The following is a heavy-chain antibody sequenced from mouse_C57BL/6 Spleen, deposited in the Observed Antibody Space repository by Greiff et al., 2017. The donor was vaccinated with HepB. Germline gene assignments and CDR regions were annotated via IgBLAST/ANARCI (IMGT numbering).Heavy chain of an antibody. CDR3: ARCYYGSSYCYWYFDV. V-gene: IGHV1-22*01. D-gene: IGHD1-1*01. J-gene: IGHJ1*03. CDR2: INPNNGGT. Sequence: EVQLQESGPELVKPGASVKMSCKASGYTFTDYNMHWVKQSHGKSLEWIGYINPNNGGTSYNQKFKGKATLTVNKSSSTAYMELRSLTSEDSAVYYCARCYYGSSYCYWYFDVWGTGTTVTVSS. CDR1: GYTFTDYN.